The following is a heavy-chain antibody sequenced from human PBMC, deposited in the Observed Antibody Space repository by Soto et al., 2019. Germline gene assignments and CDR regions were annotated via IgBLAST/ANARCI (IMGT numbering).Heavy chain of an antibody. CDR2: IYYIGST. D-gene: IGHD2-8*01. CDR1: GGSINSNNYY. Sequence: SETLSVTCTVSGGSINSNNYYWSWIRQPPGKGLEWIGSIYYIGSTYYNPSLKSRVTISVDTSKNQFSLKLSSVTASDTAVFYCASSRLVVNGVTDYLGQRILVAVSS. J-gene: IGHJ4*02. CDR3: ASSRLVVNGVTDY. V-gene: IGHV4-39*01.